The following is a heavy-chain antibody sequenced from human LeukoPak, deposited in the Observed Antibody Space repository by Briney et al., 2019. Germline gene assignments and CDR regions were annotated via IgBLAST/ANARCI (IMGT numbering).Heavy chain of an antibody. CDR2: IIPIFGTA. CDR3: ARGWSPHYSNYYYYMDV. J-gene: IGHJ6*03. D-gene: IGHD4-11*01. V-gene: IGHV1-69*01. Sequence: CSVEVSCKASGGTFSSYAISWVRQAPGQGLEWMGGIIPIFGTANYAQKFQGRVTITADESTSTAYMELSSLRSEDTAVYYCARGWSPHYSNYYYYMDVWGKGTTVTVSS. CDR1: GGTFSSYA.